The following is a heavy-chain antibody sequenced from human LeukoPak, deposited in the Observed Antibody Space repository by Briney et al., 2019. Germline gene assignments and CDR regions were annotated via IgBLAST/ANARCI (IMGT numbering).Heavy chain of an antibody. Sequence: GGSLRLSRAASGFSVGGNYISWVRQAPGKGLEWVSKIYSDGSIFHADSVKGRFTMSRDNSRNTLDLQMNSLRVEDTAVYFCARDRRRLRGMNGDGDAFDIWGQGTMVTGSS. V-gene: IGHV3-53*01. D-gene: IGHD1-1*01. CDR1: GFSVGGNY. CDR3: ARDRRRLRGMNGDGDAFDI. CDR2: IYSDGSI. J-gene: IGHJ3*02.